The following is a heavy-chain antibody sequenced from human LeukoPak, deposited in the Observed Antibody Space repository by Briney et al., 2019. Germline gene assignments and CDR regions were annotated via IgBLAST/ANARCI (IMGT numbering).Heavy chain of an antibody. CDR2: INHSGST. V-gene: IGHV4-34*01. J-gene: IGHJ3*02. Sequence: SETLSLTCAVYGGSFSGYYWSWIRQPPGKGLEWIGEINHSGSTNYNPSLKSRVTISVDTSKNQFSLKLSSVTAADTAVYYCARDYCSGGGCYWDSGVAFDIWGQGTMVTVSS. D-gene: IGHD2-15*01. CDR3: ARDYCSGGGCYWDSGVAFDI. CDR1: GGSFSGYY.